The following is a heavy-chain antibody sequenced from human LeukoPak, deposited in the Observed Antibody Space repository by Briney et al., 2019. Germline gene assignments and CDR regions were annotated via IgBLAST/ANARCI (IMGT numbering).Heavy chain of an antibody. CDR2: ISGSGGTT. CDR3: AKGQDVLTGYSYFDY. J-gene: IGHJ4*02. V-gene: IGHV3-23*01. CDR1: GFIFYSYA. D-gene: IGHD3-9*01. Sequence: GGSLRLSCAASGFIFYSYATSWVRQAPGKGLEWVSVISGSGGTTYYADSVKGRFTISRDNSKNTLYLQMNSLRAEDTAVYYCAKGQDVLTGYSYFDYWGRGTLVTVSS.